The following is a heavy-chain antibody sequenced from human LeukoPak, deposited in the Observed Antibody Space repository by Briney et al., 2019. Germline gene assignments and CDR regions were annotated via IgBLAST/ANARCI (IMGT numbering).Heavy chain of an antibody. CDR1: GFTFSYYW. CDR2: INEDGSEK. CDR3: AKEKKLEPFDY. D-gene: IGHD1-1*01. V-gene: IGHV3-7*01. Sequence: GGSLRLSCAASGFTFSYYWMSWVRQAPGKGLEWVANINEDGSEKYYVDSVKGRFTISRDNSKNTMYLQMNSLRPEDTAVYYCAKEKKLEPFDYWGQGTRVTVSS. J-gene: IGHJ4*02.